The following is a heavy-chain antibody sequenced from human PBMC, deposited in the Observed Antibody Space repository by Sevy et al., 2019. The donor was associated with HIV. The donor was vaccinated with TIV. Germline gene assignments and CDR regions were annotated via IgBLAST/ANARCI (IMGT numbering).Heavy chain of an antibody. J-gene: IGHJ3*02. D-gene: IGHD2-15*01. CDR2: INHSGGT. V-gene: IGHV4-34*01. Sequence: SETLSLTCAVYGGSFSGYYWSWIRQPPGKGLEWIGEINHSGGTNYNPSLKSRVTISADTSKNQFSLKLNSVTAADTAVYYCARHCTGSSCSHAFDIWAKGQWSPSPQ. CDR1: GGSFSGYY. CDR3: ARHCTGSSCSHAFDI.